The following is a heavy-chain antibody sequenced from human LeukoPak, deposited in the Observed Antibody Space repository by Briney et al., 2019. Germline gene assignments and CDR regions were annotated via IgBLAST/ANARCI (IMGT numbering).Heavy chain of an antibody. Sequence: GGSLRLSCAASGFTFSSYAMSWVRQAPGKGLEWVSAISGSGGSTYYADSVKGRFTISRDNSKNTLYLQMNSLRAEDTAVYYCAKGANWNFHYYYYMDVWGKGTTVTVSS. CDR2: ISGSGGST. D-gene: IGHD1-1*01. J-gene: IGHJ6*03. CDR3: AKGANWNFHYYYYMDV. CDR1: GFTFSSYA. V-gene: IGHV3-23*01.